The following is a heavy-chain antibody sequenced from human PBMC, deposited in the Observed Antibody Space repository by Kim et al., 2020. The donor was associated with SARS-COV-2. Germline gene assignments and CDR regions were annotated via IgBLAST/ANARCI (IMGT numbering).Heavy chain of an antibody. CDR3: ARVRKDYGSGSYY. J-gene: IGHJ4*02. Sequence: YAQKLRGRVTRTTDTSTSTAYMELRSLRSDDTAVYYCARVRKDYGSGSYYWGQGTLVTVSS. V-gene: IGHV1-18*01. D-gene: IGHD3-10*01.